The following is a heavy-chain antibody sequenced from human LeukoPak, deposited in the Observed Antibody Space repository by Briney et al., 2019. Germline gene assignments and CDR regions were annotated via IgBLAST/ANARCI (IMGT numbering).Heavy chain of an antibody. J-gene: IGHJ4*02. CDR1: GGSISSYY. CDR2: IYTSGST. D-gene: IGHD3-9*01. V-gene: IGHV4-4*07. CDR3: ARERYDILTGYYTFDY. Sequence: SETLSLTCTVSGGSISSYYWSWIRQPAGKGLEWIGRIYTSGSTNYSPSLKSRVTMSVDTSKNQFSLKLSSVTAADTAVYYCARERYDILTGYYTFDYWGQGTLVTVSS.